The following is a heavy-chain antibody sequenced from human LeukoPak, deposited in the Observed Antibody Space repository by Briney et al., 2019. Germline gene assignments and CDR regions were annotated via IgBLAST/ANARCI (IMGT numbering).Heavy chain of an antibody. Sequence: ASVKVSCKASGYTFTGYYMHWVRQAPGQGLEWMGWINPNSGGTNYAQKFQGRVTMTRDTSISTAYMELSRLRSDDTAVYYCARGGDYYDSSAAGFDYWGQGTQVTVSS. D-gene: IGHD3-22*01. J-gene: IGHJ4*02. V-gene: IGHV1-2*02. CDR3: ARGGDYYDSSAAGFDY. CDR2: INPNSGGT. CDR1: GYTFTGYY.